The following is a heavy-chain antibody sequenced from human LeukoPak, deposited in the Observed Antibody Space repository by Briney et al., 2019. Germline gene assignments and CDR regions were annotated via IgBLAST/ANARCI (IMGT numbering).Heavy chain of an antibody. V-gene: IGHV4-59*01. CDR3: ARESPLIAAAGGGNFDY. CDR2: IYYTGST. D-gene: IGHD6-13*01. J-gene: IGHJ4*02. CDR1: GGSISSYY. Sequence: SETLSLTCTVSGGSISSYYWSWIRQPPGKGLEWIGYIYYTGSTNYNPSLKSRVTISVDTSKNQFSLKLSSVTAADTAVYYCARESPLIAAAGGGNFDYWGQGTLVTVSS.